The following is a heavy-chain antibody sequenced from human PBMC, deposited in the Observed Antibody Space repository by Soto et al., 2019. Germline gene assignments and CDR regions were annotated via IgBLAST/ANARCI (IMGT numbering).Heavy chain of an antibody. CDR2: IWYDGSNK. CDR3: ARESSYDILTGYYPLDY. D-gene: IGHD3-9*01. CDR1: GFTFSSYG. V-gene: IGHV3-33*01. Sequence: GGSLRLSCAASGFTFSSYGMHWVRQAPGKGLEWVAVIWYDGSNKYYADSVKGRFTISRDNSKNTLYLQMNSLRAEDTALYYCARESSYDILTGYYPLDYWGQGTLVTVSS. J-gene: IGHJ4*02.